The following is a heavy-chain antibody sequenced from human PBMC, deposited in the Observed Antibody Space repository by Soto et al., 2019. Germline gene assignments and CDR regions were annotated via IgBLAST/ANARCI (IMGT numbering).Heavy chain of an antibody. V-gene: IGHV4-39*01. J-gene: IGHJ6*02. CDR1: GGSINSNTYS. Sequence: SETLSLTCTVSGGSINSNTYSWAWIRQPPEKGLEWIGTIYYSGSTYYNPSLKSRVTISVDTSKSEFSLKLSSVTAADTAVYYCARLGRAITWFGELLSYYYYGMDVWGQGTTVTVSS. CDR2: IYYSGST. CDR3: ARLGRAITWFGELLSYYYYGMDV. D-gene: IGHD3-10*01.